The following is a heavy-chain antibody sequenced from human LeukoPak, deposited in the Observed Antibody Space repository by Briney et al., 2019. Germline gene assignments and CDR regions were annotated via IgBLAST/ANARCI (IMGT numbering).Heavy chain of an antibody. D-gene: IGHD6-13*01. V-gene: IGHV3-64*01. Sequence: GGSLRLSCAASGFTFSSYAMHWVRQAPGKGLEYVSAISSNGGSTYYANSVEGRFTISRDNSKNTLYLQMGSLRAEDMAVYYCARDQGSSWYSPYDYWGQGTLVTVSS. J-gene: IGHJ4*02. CDR1: GFTFSSYA. CDR2: ISSNGGST. CDR3: ARDQGSSWYSPYDY.